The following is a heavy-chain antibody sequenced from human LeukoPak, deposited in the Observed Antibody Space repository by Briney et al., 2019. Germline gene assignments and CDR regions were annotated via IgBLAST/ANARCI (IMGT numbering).Heavy chain of an antibody. CDR2: ISYDGSNK. CDR3: ARDDYGSGSYYNGIDY. V-gene: IGHV3-30-3*01. J-gene: IGHJ4*02. Sequence: GGSLRLSCAASGFTFSSYAMHWVRQAPGKGLEWVAVISYDGSNKYYADSVKCRSTISRDNSKNTLYLQMNSLRAEDTAVYYCARDDYGSGSYYNGIDYWGQGTLVTVSS. CDR1: GFTFSSYA. D-gene: IGHD3-10*01.